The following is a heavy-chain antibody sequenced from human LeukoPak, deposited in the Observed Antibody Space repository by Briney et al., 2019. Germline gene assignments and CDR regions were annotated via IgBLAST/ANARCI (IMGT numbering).Heavy chain of an antibody. V-gene: IGHV3-53*01. Sequence: PGGSVTLYCAASGFTDSSIYMRWLRQGPGKELELVSVLYSGGSTYFADSVKGRFTISRDNSKNTLYLQMTSLRAEDTAVYYCARDQIAAAGTPIGYYGMDVWGQGTTVTVSS. CDR2: LYSGGST. D-gene: IGHD6-13*01. CDR1: GFTDSSIY. J-gene: IGHJ6*02. CDR3: ARDQIAAAGTPIGYYGMDV.